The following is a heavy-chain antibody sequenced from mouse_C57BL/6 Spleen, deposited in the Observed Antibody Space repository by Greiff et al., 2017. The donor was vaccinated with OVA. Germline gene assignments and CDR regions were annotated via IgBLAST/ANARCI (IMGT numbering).Heavy chain of an antibody. J-gene: IGHJ3*01. CDR1: GYTFTSYW. D-gene: IGHD2-12*01. CDR3: AREGGDDDGFAY. Sequence: QVQLQQPGAELVKPGASVKMSCKASGYTFTSYWITWVKQRPGQGLEWIGDIYPGSGSTNYNEKFKSKATLTVDTSSSTAYMQLSSLTSEDSAVYYCAREGGDDDGFAYWGQGTLVTVSA. V-gene: IGHV1-55*01. CDR2: IYPGSGST.